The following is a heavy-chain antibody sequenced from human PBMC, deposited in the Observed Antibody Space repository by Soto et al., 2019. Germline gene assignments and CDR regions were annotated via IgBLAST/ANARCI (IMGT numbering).Heavy chain of an antibody. J-gene: IGHJ4*02. CDR1: GYTFASYG. CDR2: ISAYNGNT. CDR3: ARGAVATIDGTFDY. V-gene: IGHV1-18*01. D-gene: IGHD5-12*01. Sequence: GASVKVSCKASGYTFASYGISWGRQAPGQGLEWMGWISAYNGNTNYARKLQGRVTMTTDTSTSTAYMELRSLRSDDTAVYYCARGAVATIDGTFDYWGQGTLVTVSS.